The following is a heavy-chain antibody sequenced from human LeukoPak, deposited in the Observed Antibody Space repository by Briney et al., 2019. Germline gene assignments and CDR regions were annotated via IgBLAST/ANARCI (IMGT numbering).Heavy chain of an antibody. CDR3: AELGITMIGGV. CDR2: IDQDGSEK. D-gene: IGHD3-10*02. V-gene: IGHV3-7*01. J-gene: IGHJ6*04. Sequence: PGGSLRLSCAASGFTFRTYWMSWVRQAPGKGLEWVANIDQDGSEKYHVDSVKGRFTISRDNAKNSLYLQMNSLRAEDTAVYYCAELGITMIGGVWGKGTTVTISS. CDR1: GFTFRTYW.